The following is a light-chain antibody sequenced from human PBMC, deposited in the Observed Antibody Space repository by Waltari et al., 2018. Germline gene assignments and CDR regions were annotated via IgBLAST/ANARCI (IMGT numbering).Light chain of an antibody. Sequence: DTVMTQSPLSLPVTPGEPASISCRSSQSLLHTNGFTYLDWYLQKPGQSPQLLIYLGFHRASGVPDRFSGSGSGTDFTLKISRVEAGDVGVYYCMQGRQTPVTFGQGTRLEIK. CDR3: MQGRQTPVT. CDR1: QSLLHTNGFTY. CDR2: LGF. J-gene: IGKJ5*01. V-gene: IGKV2-28*01.